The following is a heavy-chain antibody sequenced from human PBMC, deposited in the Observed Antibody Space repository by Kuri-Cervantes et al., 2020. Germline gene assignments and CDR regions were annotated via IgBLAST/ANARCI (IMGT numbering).Heavy chain of an antibody. CDR3: ARGSRYYGSGILGGMDV. CDR2: IYYSGST. Sequence: SETLSLTCTVSGGSISSSSYYWGWIRQPPGKGLEWIGSIYYSGSTYYNPSLKSRVTISVDTSKNQFSLKLSSVTAADTAVYYCARGSRYYGSGILGGMDVRGQGTTVTVSS. CDR1: GGSISSSSYY. V-gene: IGHV4-39*01. J-gene: IGHJ6*02. D-gene: IGHD3-10*01.